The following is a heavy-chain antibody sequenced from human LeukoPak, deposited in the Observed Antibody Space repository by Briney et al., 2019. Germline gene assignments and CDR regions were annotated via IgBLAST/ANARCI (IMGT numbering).Heavy chain of an antibody. D-gene: IGHD2-15*01. J-gene: IGHJ4*02. CDR1: GGTFSSYA. V-gene: IGHV1-46*01. Sequence: ASVKVSCKTSGGTFSSYAISWVRQAPGQGLEWMGIINPSGGSTSYAQKFQGRVTMTRDTSTSTVYMELSSLRSEDTAVYYCARDRDLYCSGGSCYPGYFDYWGQGTLVTVSS. CDR2: INPSGGST. CDR3: ARDRDLYCSGGSCYPGYFDY.